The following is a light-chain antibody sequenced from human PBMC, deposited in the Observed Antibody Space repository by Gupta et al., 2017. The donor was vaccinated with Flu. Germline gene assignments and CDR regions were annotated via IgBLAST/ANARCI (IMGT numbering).Light chain of an antibody. CDR1: SSVVGGYKY. J-gene: IGLJ2*01. Sequence: ITNSCTGTSSVVGGYKYVSWYQHHAGKAPKLIIYHVSNRPSGISGRFSASKSDNTASLTSSGLQAEDEADYYCSTYASSSTLVEFGGGTKLTVL. V-gene: IGLV2-14*03. CDR2: HVS. CDR3: STYASSSTLVE.